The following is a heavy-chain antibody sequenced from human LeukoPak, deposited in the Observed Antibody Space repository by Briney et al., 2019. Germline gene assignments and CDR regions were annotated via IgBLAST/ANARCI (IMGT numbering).Heavy chain of an antibody. CDR2: IYYSGST. CDR3: ARLPLNYYDSSGYYPLYFDY. V-gene: IGHV4-59*08. D-gene: IGHD3-22*01. CDR1: GGSISSYY. Sequence: PSETLSLTCTVSGGSISSYYWSWIRQPPGKGLEWIGYIYYSGSTNYNPSLKSRVTISVDTSKNQFSLKLSSVTAADTAVYYCARLPLNYYDSSGYYPLYFDYRGQGTLVTVSS. J-gene: IGHJ4*02.